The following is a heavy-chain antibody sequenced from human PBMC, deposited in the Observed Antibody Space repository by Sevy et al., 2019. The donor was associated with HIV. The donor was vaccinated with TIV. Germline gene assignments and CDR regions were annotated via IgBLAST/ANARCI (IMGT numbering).Heavy chain of an antibody. CDR2: INSDGNST. J-gene: IGHJ6*02. Sequence: GGSLRLSCAASGFTFSSYWMHWVRQAPGKGLVWVSRINSDGNSTTYADSVKGRFTISRDNAKNTVYLQMNSLRAEDTAVYYCARAPYYGMDVWGQGTTVTVSS. CDR1: GFTFSSYW. CDR3: ARAPYYGMDV. V-gene: IGHV3-74*01.